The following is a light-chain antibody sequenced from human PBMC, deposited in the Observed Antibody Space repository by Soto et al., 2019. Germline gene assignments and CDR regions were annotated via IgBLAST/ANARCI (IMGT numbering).Light chain of an antibody. Sequence: IPMTQCPSSMSGSXGDRVTISCRTSRGTSTSLHRYQQKPGRAPKIXXYAASSLQSGGPSRFSGSGSETDFTRTISSLQPEDFATYSGQQSYSTTWTFGQGTKVDIK. CDR1: RGTSTS. CDR3: QQSYSTTWT. J-gene: IGKJ1*01. V-gene: IGKV1-39*01. CDR2: AAS.